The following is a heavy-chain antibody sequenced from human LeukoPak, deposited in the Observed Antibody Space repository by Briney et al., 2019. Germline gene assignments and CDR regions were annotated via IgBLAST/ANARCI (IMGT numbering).Heavy chain of an antibody. Sequence: GRSLRLSCAASGFTFDDYAMHWVRQAPGKGLEWVSGISWNSGSIGYADSVKGRFTISRDNAKNSLYLQMNSLRAEDTAVYYCALISDGMWGIAVAGTVDYWGQGTLVTVSS. D-gene: IGHD6-19*01. CDR3: ALISDGMWGIAVAGTVDY. V-gene: IGHV3-9*01. J-gene: IGHJ4*02. CDR2: ISWNSGSI. CDR1: GFTFDDYA.